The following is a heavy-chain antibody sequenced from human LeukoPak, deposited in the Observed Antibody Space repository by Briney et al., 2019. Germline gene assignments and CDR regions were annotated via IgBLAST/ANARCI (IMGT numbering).Heavy chain of an antibody. V-gene: IGHV3-33*01. CDR2: IWYDGSNK. CDR1: GFTFSNYD. CDR3: ARHGYNYGFDY. J-gene: IGHJ4*02. D-gene: IGHD5-24*01. Sequence: PGRSLRLSCAASGFTFSNYDVHWVRQAPGKGLEWVAVIWYDGSNKYYVDSVKGRFTISRDISKNTLYLQMNSLSAEGTAVYYCARHGYNYGFDYWGQGTLVTVSS.